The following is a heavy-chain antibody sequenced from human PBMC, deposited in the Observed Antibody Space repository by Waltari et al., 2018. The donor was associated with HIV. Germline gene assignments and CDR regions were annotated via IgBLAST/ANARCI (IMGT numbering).Heavy chain of an antibody. Sequence: EVQLVESGGGLVQPGGSLRLSCVASGFTFTSYYMSWVRQAPGEGLEWVANINQEGTKKFYVDSVKGRFTISRDNAKNSVYLQINSLRAEDSAIYYCARDLWPEDFWGQGTLVTVSS. CDR1: GFTFTSYY. D-gene: IGHD2-21*01. V-gene: IGHV3-7*01. CDR3: ARDLWPEDF. CDR2: INQEGTKK. J-gene: IGHJ4*02.